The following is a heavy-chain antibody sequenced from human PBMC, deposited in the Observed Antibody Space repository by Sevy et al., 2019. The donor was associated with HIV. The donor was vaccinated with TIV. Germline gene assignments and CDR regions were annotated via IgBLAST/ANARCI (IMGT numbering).Heavy chain of an antibody. CDR2: ISSSGSTI. CDR3: AGGGYGPSFDI. J-gene: IGHJ3*02. CDR1: GFTLSSYT. Sequence: GGSLRLSCAASGFTLSSYTMNWVRQAPGKGLEWVSYISSSGSTIYYADSVKGRFTISRDNAKNSLYLQMNSLRAEDTAVYYCAGGGYGPSFDIWCQGTMVTVSS. D-gene: IGHD5-12*01. V-gene: IGHV3-48*04.